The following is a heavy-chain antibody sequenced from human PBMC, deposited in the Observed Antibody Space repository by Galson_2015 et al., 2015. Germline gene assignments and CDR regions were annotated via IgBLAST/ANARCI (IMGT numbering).Heavy chain of an antibody. Sequence: SLRLSCAASGFTFSSYAMSWVRQAPGKGLEWVSGINSSGSTTYYADSVKGRLTISRDNSKNTLFLQMNSLRAEDTAIYYCAKDGVTTMAYWGQGTLVTVSS. CDR2: INSSGSTT. CDR1: GFTFSSYA. CDR3: AKDGVTTMAY. D-gene: IGHD4-17*01. V-gene: IGHV3-23*05. J-gene: IGHJ4*02.